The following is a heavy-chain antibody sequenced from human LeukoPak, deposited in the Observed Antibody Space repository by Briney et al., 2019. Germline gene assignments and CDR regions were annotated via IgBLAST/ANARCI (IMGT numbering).Heavy chain of an antibody. CDR1: GFTLGDYA. CDR3: EVVTAGSAFDI. CDR2: IRSKAYGGTT. V-gene: IGHV3-49*03. J-gene: IGHJ3*02. Sequence: PGGSLRLSCTASGFTLGDYAMSWFRQAPGKGLEWVGFIRSKAYGGTTEYAASVKGRFTISRDDSKSIAYLQMNSLKTEDTAVYYCEVVTAGSAFDIWGQGTMVTVSS. D-gene: IGHD2-21*02.